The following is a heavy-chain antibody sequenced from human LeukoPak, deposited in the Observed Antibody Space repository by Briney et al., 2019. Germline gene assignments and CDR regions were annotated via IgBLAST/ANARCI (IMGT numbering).Heavy chain of an antibody. CDR1: GITFTNFG. CDR2: ISGSGDST. D-gene: IGHD1-1*01. V-gene: IGHV3-23*01. Sequence: GGSLRLSCAASGITFTNFGMSWVRQAPGKGLEWVSGISGSGDSTYYADSVKGRFTISRDNFKNTVYLQMNSLRVEDTAVYYCAKGHSAHGTGFDGWGQGTLVIASS. CDR3: AKGHSAHGTGFDG. J-gene: IGHJ4*02.